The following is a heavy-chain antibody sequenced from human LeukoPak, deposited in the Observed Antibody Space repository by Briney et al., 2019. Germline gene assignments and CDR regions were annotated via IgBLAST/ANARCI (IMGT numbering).Heavy chain of an antibody. Sequence: ASETLSLTCGVYGGSFSGYYWSWIRLPPGKGLEWIGEINQGGSTNYNPSLKSRVTISVDTSKNHFSLKLSSVTAADTAVYYCARRYSSSWSSHFDYWGQGTLVTVSS. CDR3: ARRYSSSWSSHFDY. CDR2: INQGGST. D-gene: IGHD6-13*01. J-gene: IGHJ4*02. V-gene: IGHV4-34*01. CDR1: GGSFSGYY.